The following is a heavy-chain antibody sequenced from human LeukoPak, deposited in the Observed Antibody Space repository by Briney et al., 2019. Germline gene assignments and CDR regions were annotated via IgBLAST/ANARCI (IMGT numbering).Heavy chain of an antibody. Sequence: PSETLSLTCAVYGGSFSGYYWSWIRQPPGKGLEWIGEINHSGSTNYNPSLKSRATISVDTSKNQFSLKLSSVTAADTAVYYCARATYYYYYYMDVWGKGTTVTISS. CDR3: ARATYYYYYYMDV. CDR1: GGSFSGYY. V-gene: IGHV4-34*01. J-gene: IGHJ6*03. CDR2: INHSGST.